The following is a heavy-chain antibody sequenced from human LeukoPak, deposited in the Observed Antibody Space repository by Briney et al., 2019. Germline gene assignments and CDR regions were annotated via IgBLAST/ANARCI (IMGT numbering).Heavy chain of an antibody. D-gene: IGHD6-19*01. J-gene: IGHJ4*02. Sequence: GGSLRLSCAASGFIFSSYGMHWVRQAPGKWLEWVAVIWYDGSNKYYADSVKGRFTISRDNSKNTLYLQVNSLRAEDTAVYYCARHEIAVAKKGFLDSCGQGTLVTVSS. CDR3: ARHEIAVAKKGFLDS. CDR1: GFIFSSYG. V-gene: IGHV3-33*01. CDR2: IWYDGSNK.